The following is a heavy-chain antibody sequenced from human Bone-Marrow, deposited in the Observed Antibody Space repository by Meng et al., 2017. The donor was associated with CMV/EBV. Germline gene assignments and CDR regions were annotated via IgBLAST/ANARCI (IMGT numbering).Heavy chain of an antibody. D-gene: IGHD2-2*01. CDR2: VYHSGST. CDR3: ARTSSGVVPAVWPLDYYYGVDA. Sequence: ESLKISCVASGFTFNYYSMHWIRQSPGKGLEWIGYVYHSGSTNYNPALKSRITISLDTSKSQFSLNLRSVTVADTAVYYCARTSSGVVPAVWPLDYYYGVDAWGQGTTVTVSS. V-gene: IGHV4-59*01. CDR1: GFTFNYYS. J-gene: IGHJ6*02.